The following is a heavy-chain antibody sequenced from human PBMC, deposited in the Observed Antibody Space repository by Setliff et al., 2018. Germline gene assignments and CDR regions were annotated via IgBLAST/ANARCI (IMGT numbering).Heavy chain of an antibody. CDR1: GGTFSNYD. Sequence: ASVKVSCKASGGTFSNYDITWVRQAPGQGLEWMGWISVYSGYTNYAQKFQGRVTMTKDTSTTTVYMELSSLRSEDTAVYYCARAPLESGYYYGQGHYFDNWGQGTMVTVSS. D-gene: IGHD5-18*01. J-gene: IGHJ4*03. CDR3: ARAPLESGYYYGQGHYFDN. V-gene: IGHV1-18*01. CDR2: ISVYSGYT.